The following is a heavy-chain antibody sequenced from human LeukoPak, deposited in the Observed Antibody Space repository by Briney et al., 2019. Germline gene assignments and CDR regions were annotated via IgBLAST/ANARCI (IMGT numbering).Heavy chain of an antibody. CDR1: GYTLTELS. D-gene: IGHD3-3*01. CDR3: ATDPGDFWSGYYKY. Sequence: GASVKVSCKVSGYTLTELSMHWVRQAPGNGLEWMGGFDPEDGETIYAQKFQGRVTMTEDTSTDTAYMELSSLRSEDTAVYYCATDPGDFWSGYYKYWGQGTQVTVSS. V-gene: IGHV1-24*01. CDR2: FDPEDGET. J-gene: IGHJ4*02.